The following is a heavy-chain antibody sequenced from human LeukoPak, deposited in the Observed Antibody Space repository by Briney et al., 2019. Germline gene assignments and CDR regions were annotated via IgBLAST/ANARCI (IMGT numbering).Heavy chain of an antibody. Sequence: PGGSLRLSCAASGFTFSSYAMSWVRQAPGKGLEWVSAISGSGGSTYYADSVKGRFTISRDNSKNTLYLQMNSLRAGDTAVYYCAKGSHYCSSTSCYLPFDYWGQGTLVTVSS. D-gene: IGHD2-2*01. V-gene: IGHV3-23*01. CDR2: ISGSGGST. J-gene: IGHJ4*02. CDR3: AKGSHYCSSTSCYLPFDY. CDR1: GFTFSSYA.